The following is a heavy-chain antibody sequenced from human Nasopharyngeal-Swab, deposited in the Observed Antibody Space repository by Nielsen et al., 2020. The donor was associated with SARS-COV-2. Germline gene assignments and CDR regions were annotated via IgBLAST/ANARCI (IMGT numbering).Heavy chain of an antibody. CDR1: GYSFTSYW. J-gene: IGHJ6*02. CDR2: IYPGDSDT. CDR3: ARGQSVAGYYYYGMDV. V-gene: IGHV5-51*01. Sequence: GESLKISCKASGYSFTSYWIGWVRQMPGKGLEWMGIIYPGDSDTRYSPSFQGQVTISADKSISTAYLQWSSLKASDTAMYYCARGQSVAGYYYYGMDVWGQGTTVTVSS. D-gene: IGHD6-19*01.